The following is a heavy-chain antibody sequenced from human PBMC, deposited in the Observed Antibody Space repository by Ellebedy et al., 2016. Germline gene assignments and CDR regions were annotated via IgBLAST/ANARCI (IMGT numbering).Heavy chain of an antibody. Sequence: GGSLRLSCAASGFTFSSYGMHWGRQAPGKGLEWVALIPHDGGNKQYADSVEGRFTISRDDSKDTLYLQMNSLRVEDTAVYYCAREEGSSGFAGWFDPWGQGTLVIVSS. J-gene: IGHJ5*02. CDR1: GFTFSSYG. CDR2: IPHDGGNK. D-gene: IGHD3-22*01. V-gene: IGHV3-30*03. CDR3: AREEGSSGFAGWFDP.